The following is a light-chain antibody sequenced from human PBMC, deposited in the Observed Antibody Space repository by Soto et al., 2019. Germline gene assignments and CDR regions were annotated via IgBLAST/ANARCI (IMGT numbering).Light chain of an antibody. CDR1: SSDVGAYNY. J-gene: IGLJ3*02. CDR3: SSYTSSSTCL. CDR2: EVS. V-gene: IGLV2-14*03. Sequence: QSALTQPASVSGSPGQSITISCTGTSSDVGAYNYVSWYQQHPGKAPKLMIYEVSNRPSGVSNRFSGSKSANTASLTISGLQAGDEADYYCSSYTSSSTCLCGGGTKLTVL.